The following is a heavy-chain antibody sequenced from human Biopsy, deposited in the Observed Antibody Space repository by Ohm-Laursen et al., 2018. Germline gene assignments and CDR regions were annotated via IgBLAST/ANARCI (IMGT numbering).Heavy chain of an antibody. CDR2: VYNGGIT. CDR1: GGSIISYY. CDR3: ARTPRDSFWSGSYKRGLWFDP. J-gene: IGHJ5*02. V-gene: IGHV4-59*01. Sequence: SETLFLTCSVSGGSIISYYWTWIRQPPGKGLEWIGHVYNGGITNYNPSLKSRVTISKDTSKNQFSLQVNSVTAADTAVYYCARTPRDSFWSGSYKRGLWFDPWGQGTLVIVSS. D-gene: IGHD3-3*01.